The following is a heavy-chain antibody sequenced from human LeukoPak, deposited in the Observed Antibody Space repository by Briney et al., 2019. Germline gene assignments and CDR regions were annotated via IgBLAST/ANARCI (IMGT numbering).Heavy chain of an antibody. CDR2: TNPNSGNT. D-gene: IGHD6-13*01. V-gene: IGHV1-8*01. J-gene: IGHJ6*03. CDR1: GYTFTSYD. Sequence: ASVKVSCKASGYTFTSYDINWVRQATGQGLEWMGWTNPNSGNTGYAQKFQGRVTMTRNTSISTAYMELSSLRSEDTAVYYCARGGSGSSWYGFYYYYMDVWGKGTTVTVSS. CDR3: ARGGSGSSWYGFYYYYMDV.